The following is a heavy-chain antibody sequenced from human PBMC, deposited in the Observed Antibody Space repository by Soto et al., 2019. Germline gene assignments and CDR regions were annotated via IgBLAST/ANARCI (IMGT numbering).Heavy chain of an antibody. CDR1: GFTFSNFA. J-gene: IGHJ4*02. CDR3: AKLRAKSHIAVPFEY. Sequence: EVQLLESGGGLVQPGGSLRLSCAASGFTFSNFAMSWVRQAPGKGLEWVSAISGNGGSTYYADSVKGRFTISRDNSKNTLYLQMNSLRAEDTAVYFCAKLRAKSHIAVPFEYWGQGSLVTVSS. CDR2: ISGNGGST. V-gene: IGHV3-23*01. D-gene: IGHD6-19*01.